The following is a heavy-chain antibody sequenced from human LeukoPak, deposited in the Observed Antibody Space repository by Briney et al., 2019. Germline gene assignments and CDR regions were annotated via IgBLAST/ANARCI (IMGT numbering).Heavy chain of an antibody. CDR3: ARARDYDFWSDYSQYFDY. D-gene: IGHD3-3*01. J-gene: IGHJ4*02. CDR1: GFTFSSYA. Sequence: HTGGSLRLSCAASGFTFSSYAMSWVRQAPGKGLEWVSAISGSGGSTYYADSVKGRFTISRDNSKNTLYLQMNSLRADDTAVYYCARARDYDFWSDYSQYFDYWGQGTLVTVSS. CDR2: ISGSGGST. V-gene: IGHV3-23*01.